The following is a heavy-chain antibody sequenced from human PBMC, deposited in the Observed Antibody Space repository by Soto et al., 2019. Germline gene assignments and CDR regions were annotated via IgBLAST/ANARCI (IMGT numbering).Heavy chain of an antibody. J-gene: IGHJ4*02. Sequence: QVQLVQSGAEVKKPGSSVKVSCKASGGTFSSYAISWVRQAPGQGLEWMGGIIPIFGTANYAQKFQGRVTVAADESTRSACRERSSLRSEDTAGYYCARDASRGGYCGGGSCSAFDYWGQGTLVTVSS. D-gene: IGHD2-15*01. CDR1: GGTFSSYA. CDR3: ARDASRGGYCGGGSCSAFDY. CDR2: IIPIFGTA. V-gene: IGHV1-69*12.